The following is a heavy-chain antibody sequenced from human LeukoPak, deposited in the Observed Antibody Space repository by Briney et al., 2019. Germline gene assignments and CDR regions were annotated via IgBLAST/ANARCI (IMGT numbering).Heavy chain of an antibody. CDR1: GYSFTSYW. CDR2: IYPGDSDT. V-gene: IGHV5-51*01. Sequence: GESLKISCKGSGYSFTSYWIGWVRQMPGKGLEWMGIIYPGDSDTRYSPSFQGQVTISADKSISTAYLQWSSLKASDTAMYYCARTSSGWYDNYYYYYMDVWGKGTTVTISS. CDR3: ARTSSGWYDNYYYYYMDV. D-gene: IGHD6-19*01. J-gene: IGHJ6*03.